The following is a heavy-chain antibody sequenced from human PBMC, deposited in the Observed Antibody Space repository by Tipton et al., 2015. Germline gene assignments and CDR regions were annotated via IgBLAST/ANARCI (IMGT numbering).Heavy chain of an antibody. CDR2: IFHTGNT. V-gene: IGHV4-4*02. Sequence: TLSLTCTISGDSISSDYWWSWVRQPPGKGLEWIGEIFHTGNTNYNPSLMSRLTISVDKSKNQFSLKLSSVTAADTAVYYCARLFHPRGGWFGVYYYYGMDVWGQGTTVTVSS. J-gene: IGHJ6*02. CDR1: GDSISSDYW. CDR3: ARLFHPRGGWFGVYYYYGMDV. D-gene: IGHD2-8*01.